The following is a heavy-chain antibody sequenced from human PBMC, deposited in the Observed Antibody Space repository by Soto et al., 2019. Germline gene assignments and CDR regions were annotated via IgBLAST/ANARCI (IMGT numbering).Heavy chain of an antibody. CDR1: RFTFSTYT. V-gene: IGHV3-23*01. Sequence: EVQLLESGGGLIQPGGSLRLSCAASRFTFSTYTMTWVRQAPGKGLEWVSAISSSGDTTYYADSVKGRFTVSRDNSRNTLYLQMNSLRAVDTAVYYCAKGDPPDWGQGTLVTVSS. CDR3: AKGDPPD. J-gene: IGHJ4*02. CDR2: ISSSGDTT.